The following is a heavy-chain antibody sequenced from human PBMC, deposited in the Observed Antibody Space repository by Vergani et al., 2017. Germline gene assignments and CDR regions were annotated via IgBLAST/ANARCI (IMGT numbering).Heavy chain of an antibody. CDR2: INPNSGGT. Sequence: QVQLVQSGAEVKKPGASVKVSCKASGYTFTGYYMHWVRRAPGQGLEWMGWINPNSGGTNYAQKFQGWVTMTRDTSISTAYMELSRLRSDDTALYYCARAAPVIAVAGSSYFDDWGQGTLVTVSS. J-gene: IGHJ4*02. V-gene: IGHV1-2*04. CDR1: GYTFTGYY. CDR3: ARAAPVIAVAGSSYFDD. D-gene: IGHD6-19*01.